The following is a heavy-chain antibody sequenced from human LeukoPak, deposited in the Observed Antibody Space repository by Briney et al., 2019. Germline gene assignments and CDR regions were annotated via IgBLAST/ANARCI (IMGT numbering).Heavy chain of an antibody. CDR3: ARGVGRQQLALSWFDP. CDR2: INHSGST. V-gene: IGHV4-34*01. CDR1: GGSFSGYY. Sequence: SETLSLTCAVYGGSFSGYYWGWIRQPPGKGLEWIGEINHSGSTNYNPSLKSRVTISVDTSKNQFSLKLSSVTAADTAVYYCARGVGRQQLALSWFDPWGQGTLVTVSS. J-gene: IGHJ5*02. D-gene: IGHD6-13*01.